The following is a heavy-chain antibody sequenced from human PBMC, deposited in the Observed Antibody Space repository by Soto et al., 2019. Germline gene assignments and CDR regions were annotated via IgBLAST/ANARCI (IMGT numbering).Heavy chain of an antibody. Sequence: ASVKVSCEASGYTFTGYYMHWVRQAPGQVLEWMGWINPNSGGTNYAQKFQGWVTMTRDTSISTAYMELSRLRSDDTAVYYCARELSIAVAGTPPGYYGMDVWGQGTTVTVSS. CDR2: INPNSGGT. CDR3: ARELSIAVAGTPPGYYGMDV. V-gene: IGHV1-2*04. D-gene: IGHD6-19*01. J-gene: IGHJ6*02. CDR1: GYTFTGYY.